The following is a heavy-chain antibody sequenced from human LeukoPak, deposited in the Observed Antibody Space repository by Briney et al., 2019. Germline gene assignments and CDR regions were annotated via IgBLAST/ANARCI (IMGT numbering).Heavy chain of an antibody. J-gene: IGHJ4*02. CDR3: AKSTGAGSRSGLIDH. D-gene: IGHD3-10*01. CDR2: ISGSGGST. CDR1: GFTFSSYA. Sequence: GGSLRLSCAASGFTFSSYAMSWVRQAPGKGLEWVSAISGSGGSTYYADSVNDRFTIFRNNSKNTLDLQMNRLRAEDTAVYYCAKSTGAGSRSGLIDHWGQGTLVTVSS. V-gene: IGHV3-23*01.